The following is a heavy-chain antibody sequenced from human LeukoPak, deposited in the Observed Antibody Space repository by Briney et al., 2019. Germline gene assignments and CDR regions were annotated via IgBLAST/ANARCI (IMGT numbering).Heavy chain of an antibody. CDR3: ARDRYYYDSSGYSYYFDY. D-gene: IGHD3-22*01. Sequence: GGSLRLSCAASGFTFSTYAMGWVRQAPGKGLEWVSTIGGTDGSTFYGDSVKGRLTISRDNSKNTLYLQMNSLRAEDTAVYYCARDRYYYDSSGYSYYFDYWGQGTLVTVSS. CDR2: IGGTDGST. CDR1: GFTFSTYA. J-gene: IGHJ4*02. V-gene: IGHV3-23*01.